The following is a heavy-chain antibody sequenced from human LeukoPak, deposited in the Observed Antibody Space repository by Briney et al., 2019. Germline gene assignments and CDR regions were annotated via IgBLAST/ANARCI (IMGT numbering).Heavy chain of an antibody. CDR2: IRYDGSNK. V-gene: IGHV3-30*02. CDR1: GFTFSSYG. CDR3: AKDEGSSWYYNDAFDI. Sequence: PGGSLRLSRAASGFTFSSYGMHWVRQAPGKGLEWVAFIRYDGSNKYYADSVKGRFTISRDNYKNTLYLQMNSLRAEDTAVYYCAKDEGSSWYYNDAFDIWGQGTMVTVSS. D-gene: IGHD6-13*01. J-gene: IGHJ3*02.